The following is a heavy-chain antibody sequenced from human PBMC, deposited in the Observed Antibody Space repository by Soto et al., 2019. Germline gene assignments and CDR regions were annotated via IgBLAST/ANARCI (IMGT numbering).Heavy chain of an antibody. CDR3: ARDHSAFDY. CDR1: GFAFSSYA. CDR2: ISYNGDTT. D-gene: IGHD1-26*01. V-gene: IGHV3-30-3*01. Sequence: QPGGPLTLSCAASGFAFSSYAMHWVRQAPGKGLEWVAVISYNGDTTYYAESVKGRFTISRDNSKNTLYLQMNSLRAEDTAVYYCARDHSAFDYWGQGTLVTVSS. J-gene: IGHJ4*02.